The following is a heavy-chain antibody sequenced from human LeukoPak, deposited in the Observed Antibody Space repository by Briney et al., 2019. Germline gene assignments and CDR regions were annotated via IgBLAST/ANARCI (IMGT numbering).Heavy chain of an antibody. CDR1: GYSFTGYY. D-gene: IGHD6-13*01. V-gene: IGHV1-2*02. CDR2: INPYSGGT. CDR3: ARDQGGYYSSSWVFDY. J-gene: IGHJ4*02. Sequence: ASVKVSCKASGYSFTGYYMHWVRQAPGQGLEWMGWINPYSGGTNYAQKFQGRVTMTRDTSISTVYMELSRLRSDDTAVYYCARDQGGYYSSSWVFDYWGQGTLVTVSS.